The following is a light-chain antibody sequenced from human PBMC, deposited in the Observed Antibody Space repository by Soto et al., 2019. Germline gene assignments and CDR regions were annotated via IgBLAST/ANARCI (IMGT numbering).Light chain of an antibody. V-gene: IGKV3-20*01. CDR1: PSVSSSY. CDR3: QQYGSSQT. CDR2: GAS. J-gene: IGKJ1*01. Sequence: IVLTQSPGTLFLAPGERATLSCRARPSVSSSYLAWYQQTPAQAPRLLIYGASSRATGIPDRFSGSGSGTDFTLTISRLEPEDFAVYYCQQYGSSQTFGQGTKVEIK.